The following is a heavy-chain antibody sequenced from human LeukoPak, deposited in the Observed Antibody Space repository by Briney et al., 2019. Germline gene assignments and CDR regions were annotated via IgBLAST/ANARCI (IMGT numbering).Heavy chain of an antibody. CDR2: IIPILGIA. D-gene: IGHD2-15*01. CDR1: GGTFSSYA. J-gene: IGHJ3*02. Sequence: ASVKVSCKASGGTFSSYAISWVRQAPGQGLEWMGRIIPILGIANYAQKFQGRVTITADTSTSTAYMELSSLRSDDTAVYYCARTIGYCSGGSCYRGLDDAFDIWGQGTMVTVSS. V-gene: IGHV1-69*04. CDR3: ARTIGYCSGGSCYRGLDDAFDI.